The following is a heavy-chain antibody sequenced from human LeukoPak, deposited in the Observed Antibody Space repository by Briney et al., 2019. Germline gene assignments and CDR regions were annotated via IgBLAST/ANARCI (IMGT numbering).Heavy chain of an antibody. CDR1: GYSISSGFH. V-gene: IGHV4-38-2*01. D-gene: IGHD1-26*01. CDR3: ARSAYSGTYPVLDF. Sequence: PSETLSLTCAVSGYSISSGFHWAWIRQPPGKGLEWVGTIFHTGTTFYNSSLESRFTISVNTSKNDFSLNLSSVTAADTAVYFCARSAYSGTYPVLDFWGQGILVTVSS. CDR2: IFHTGTT. J-gene: IGHJ4*02.